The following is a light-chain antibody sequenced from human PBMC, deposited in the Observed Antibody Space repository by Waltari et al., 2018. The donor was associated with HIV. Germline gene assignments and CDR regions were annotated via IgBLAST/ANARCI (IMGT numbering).Light chain of an antibody. CDR3: AAWDVSLSGLWV. CDR1: SSNIGTTT. V-gene: IGLV1-44*01. J-gene: IGLJ3*02. Sequence: QSVMTQPPSVSATAGQKVTISCSGSSSNIGTTTVNWYQQLPGTAPKLLIYHNHQRPSGVPDRFSGSKSGTSASLAISGLQSEDEAAYYCAAWDVSLSGLWVFGGGTKLTVL. CDR2: HNH.